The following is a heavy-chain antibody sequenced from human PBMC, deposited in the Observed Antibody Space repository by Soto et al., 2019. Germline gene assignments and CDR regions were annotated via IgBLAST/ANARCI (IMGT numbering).Heavy chain of an antibody. CDR3: AREYYHDSSGYYSGLFDY. CDR1: GFIFCSYW. CDR2: IKQDGSQT. D-gene: IGHD3-22*01. J-gene: IGHJ4*02. Sequence: GGSLRLSCAASGFIFCSYWMSWVRQAPGKGLEWVANIKQDGSQTYYVDSVKGRFTISRDNAEKSLYLEMNSLRAEDTAVYYCAREYYHDSSGYYSGLFDYWGQGTLVTVSS. V-gene: IGHV3-7*01.